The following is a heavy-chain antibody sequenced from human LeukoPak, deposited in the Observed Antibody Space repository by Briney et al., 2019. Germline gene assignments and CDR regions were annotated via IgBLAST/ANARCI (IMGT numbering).Heavy chain of an antibody. D-gene: IGHD3-3*01. Sequence: GGSPRLSCAAYGFTFSSYAMSWVRQAPGKGLEWVSAISGSGGSTYYADSVKGRFTISRDNSKNTLYLQMNSLRAEDTAVYYCAKVFGRVGTFDYWGQGTLVTVSS. CDR2: ISGSGGST. J-gene: IGHJ4*02. V-gene: IGHV3-23*01. CDR3: AKVFGRVGTFDY. CDR1: GFTFSSYA.